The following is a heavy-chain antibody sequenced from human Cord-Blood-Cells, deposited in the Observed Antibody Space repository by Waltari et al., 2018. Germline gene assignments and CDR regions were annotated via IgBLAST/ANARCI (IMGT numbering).Heavy chain of an antibody. CDR1: GYTFTSYD. D-gene: IGHD2-15*01. V-gene: IGHV1-8*03. CDR2: VNPNSGNT. J-gene: IGHJ3*02. CDR3: ARGKRGSAFDI. Sequence: QVQLVQSGAEVKKPGASVKVSCKAAGYTFTSYDINWLRQATGQGLEWMGWVNPNSGNTGYAQKFQGRVTITRNTSISTAYTELSSLRSEGTAVYYCARGKRGSAFDIWGQGTMVTVSS.